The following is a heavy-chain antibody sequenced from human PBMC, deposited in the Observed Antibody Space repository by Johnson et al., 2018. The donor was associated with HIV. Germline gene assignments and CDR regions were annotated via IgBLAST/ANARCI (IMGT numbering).Heavy chain of an antibody. D-gene: IGHD3-22*01. CDR1: GFTLSSYA. CDR2: ISYDGSNK. Sequence: QVQLVESGGGVVQPGRSLRLSCAASGFTLSSYAMHWVRQAPGKGLEWVAVISYDGSNKNYAYSVKGRFAFSRDNSKNTMYLQMNSLRAEDTAVYYCARADWGYDSSGFDAFDIWGQGTMVTVSS. J-gene: IGHJ3*02. CDR3: ARADWGYDSSGFDAFDI. V-gene: IGHV3-30*09.